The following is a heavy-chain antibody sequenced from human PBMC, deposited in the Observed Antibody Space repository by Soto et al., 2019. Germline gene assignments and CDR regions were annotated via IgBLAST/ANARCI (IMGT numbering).Heavy chain of an antibody. CDR1: GFTFSSFA. V-gene: IGHV3-23*01. J-gene: IGHJ4*02. CDR2: ISGSGGST. Sequence: GSLRLSCAASGFTFSSFAMTWVRQAPGKGLEWVSTISGSGGSTYHADSVQGRFIISRDNSKNTLYLQLNSLTAEDTAVYYCAKGQLESYAFHYWGQGTLVTVSS. CDR3: AKGQLESYAFHY. D-gene: IGHD3-10*01.